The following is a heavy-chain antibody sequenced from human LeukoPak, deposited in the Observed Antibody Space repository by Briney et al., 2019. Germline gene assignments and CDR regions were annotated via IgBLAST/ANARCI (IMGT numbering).Heavy chain of an antibody. CDR3: ARGFVDSGYDLDY. J-gene: IGHJ4*02. D-gene: IGHD5-12*01. V-gene: IGHV4-30-2*01. CDR2: IYHSGST. Sequence: SETLSLTCSVSGGSISSGAYYWSWIRQHPGKGLEWIGYIYHSGSTYYNPSLKSRVTISVDRSKNQFSLKLSSVTAADTAVYYCARGFVDSGYDLDYWGQGTLVTVSS. CDR1: GGSISSGAYY.